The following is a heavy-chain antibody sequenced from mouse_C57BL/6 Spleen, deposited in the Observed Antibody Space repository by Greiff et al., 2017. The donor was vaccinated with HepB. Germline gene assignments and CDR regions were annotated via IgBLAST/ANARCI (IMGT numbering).Heavy chain of an antibody. V-gene: IGHV1-18*01. D-gene: IGHD2-5*01. Sequence: LQQSGPELVKPGASVKIPCKASGYTFTDYNMDWVKQSHGKSLEWIGDINPNNGGTIYNQKFKGKATLTVDKSSSTAYMELRSLTSEDTAVYYCARRGPYYSNYVYAMDYWGQGTSVTVSS. CDR1: GYTFTDYN. CDR3: ARRGPYYSNYVYAMDY. J-gene: IGHJ4*01. CDR2: INPNNGGT.